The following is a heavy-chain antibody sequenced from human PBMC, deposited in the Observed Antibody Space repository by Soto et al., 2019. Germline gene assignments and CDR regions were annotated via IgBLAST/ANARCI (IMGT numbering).Heavy chain of an antibody. CDR1: GGSISSGGYY. CDR3: ARDRYYEGYGMDV. J-gene: IGHJ6*02. CDR2: IYYSGST. Sequence: SETLSLTCTVSGGSISSGGYYWSWIRQHPGKGLEWIGYIYYSGSTYYNPSLKSRVTISVDTSKNQFSLKLSSVTAADTAVYYCARDRYYEGYGMDVWGQGTTVTVSS. V-gene: IGHV4-31*03. D-gene: IGHD3-22*01.